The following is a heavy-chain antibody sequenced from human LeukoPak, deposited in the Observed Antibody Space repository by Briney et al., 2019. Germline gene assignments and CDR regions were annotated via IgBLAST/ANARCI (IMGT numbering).Heavy chain of an antibody. CDR2: INPDGSTI. CDR1: GFTVSSNY. D-gene: IGHD1-7*01. CDR3: ATAGNYRFDY. V-gene: IGHV3-74*01. J-gene: IGHJ4*02. Sequence: GGSLRLSCAASGFTVSSNYMSWVRQAPGKGLVWVSRINPDGSTINYADSVKGRFTISRDNAKNTLYLQMNSLRAEDTAVYYCATAGNYRFDYWGQGTLVTVSS.